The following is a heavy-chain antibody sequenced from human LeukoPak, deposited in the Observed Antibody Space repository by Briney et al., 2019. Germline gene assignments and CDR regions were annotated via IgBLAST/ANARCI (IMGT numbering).Heavy chain of an antibody. CDR2: IYHSGST. V-gene: IGHV4-39*07. CDR1: GDSNTNSLYY. D-gene: IGHD6-19*01. CDR3: ATTAEWLGTYYFDY. J-gene: IGHJ4*02. Sequence: MSSETLSLTCTVSGDSNTNSLYYWGWVRQPPGKGLEWIGEIYHSGSTNYNPSLKSRVTMSVDKSKTQFSLKLTSVTAADTAVYYCATTAEWLGTYYFDYWGQGTLVTVSS.